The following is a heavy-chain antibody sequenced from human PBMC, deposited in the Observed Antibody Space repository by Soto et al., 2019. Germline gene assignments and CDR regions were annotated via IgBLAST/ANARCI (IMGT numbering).Heavy chain of an antibody. CDR1: GGSFSGYY. V-gene: IGHV4-34*01. J-gene: IGHJ4*02. CDR3: ARGRAYYDILTGYYLFDY. D-gene: IGHD3-9*01. Sequence: SETLSLTCAVYGGSFSGYYWSWIRQPPGKGLEWIGEINHSGSTNYNPSLKSRVTISVDTSKNQFSLKLSSVTAADTAVYYCARGRAYYDILTGYYLFDYWGQGTLVTVSS. CDR2: INHSGST.